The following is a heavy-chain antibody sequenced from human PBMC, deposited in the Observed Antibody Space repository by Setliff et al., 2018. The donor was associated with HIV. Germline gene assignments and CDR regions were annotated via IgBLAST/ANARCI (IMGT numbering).Heavy chain of an antibody. CDR1: GDSISRSSYY. J-gene: IGHJ4*02. Sequence: PSETLSLTCTVSGDSISRSSYYWGWIRQPRGKRLEWIGTIYYNGDTQYNPSFKSRVIMSVDTSKNQFSLRLISVTAADTAVYYCVRMEATRPPRGLDYWGPGTLVTVSS. V-gene: IGHV4-39*01. CDR2: IYYNGDT. D-gene: IGHD6-6*01. CDR3: VRMEATRPPRGLDY.